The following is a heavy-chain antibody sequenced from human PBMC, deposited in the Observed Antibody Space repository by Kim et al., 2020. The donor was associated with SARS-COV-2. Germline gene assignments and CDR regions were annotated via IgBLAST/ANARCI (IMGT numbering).Heavy chain of an antibody. CDR2: ISGSSRYT. J-gene: IGHJ4*01. Sequence: GGSLRLSCAASGFTFSDYYMSWIRQAPGKGLEWVSSISGSSRYTNYADSVKGRFTISRDNALNSLYLQMYSLRAEDTAVYYCARVFGSYYDTSGSEPYF. D-gene: IGHD3-22*01. V-gene: IGHV3-11*06. CDR3: ARVFGSYYDTSGSEPYF. CDR1: GFTFSDYY.